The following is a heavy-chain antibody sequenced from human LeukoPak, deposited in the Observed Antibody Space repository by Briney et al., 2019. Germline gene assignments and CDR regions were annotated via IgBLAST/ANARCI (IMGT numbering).Heavy chain of an antibody. Sequence: GGSLRLSCAASGFTFSSYSMNWVRQAPGKGLEWVSYISSSNGYIYYADSVKGRFTISRDNAKNSLYLQVNTLRAEDTAVYYCAREGTRDYSDYPYYFDYWGQGTLVTVSS. CDR3: AREGTRDYSDYPYYFDY. V-gene: IGHV3-21*01. D-gene: IGHD4-11*01. J-gene: IGHJ4*02. CDR2: ISSSNGYI. CDR1: GFTFSSYS.